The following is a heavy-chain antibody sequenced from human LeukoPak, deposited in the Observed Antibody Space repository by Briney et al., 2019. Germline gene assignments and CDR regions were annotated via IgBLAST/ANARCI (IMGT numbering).Heavy chain of an antibody. D-gene: IGHD1-1*01. V-gene: IGHV3-74*01. J-gene: IGHJ4*02. CDR1: GFTFSSYW. CDR3: ARGGDWNDALFDY. Sequence: PGGSLRLSCAASGFTFSSYWMHWVRHAPGKGLVWVSRINSDGSSTSYADSVKGRFTISRDNAKNTLYLQMNSLRAEDTAVYYCARGGDWNDALFDYWGQGTLVTVSS. CDR2: INSDGSST.